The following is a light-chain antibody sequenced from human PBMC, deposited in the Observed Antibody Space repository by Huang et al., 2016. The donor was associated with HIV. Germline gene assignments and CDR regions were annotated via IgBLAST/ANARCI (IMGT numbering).Light chain of an antibody. J-gene: IGKJ5*01. CDR3: QQYGGSPIT. CDR2: GTS. Sequence: EIVLTQSPGTLSLSPGERATLPCRASQGVSGYLAWYQQKLGQAPRLLVYGTSSRATCIPDRFSGSGSGTDFTLTINRLEPEDFAVYYCQQYGGSPITFGQGTRLDIK. V-gene: IGKV3-20*01. CDR1: QGVSGY.